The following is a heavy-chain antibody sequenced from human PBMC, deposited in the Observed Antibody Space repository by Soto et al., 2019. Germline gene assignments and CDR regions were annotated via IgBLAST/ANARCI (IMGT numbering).Heavy chain of an antibody. D-gene: IGHD1-26*01. CDR3: ARGRELYYYYYGMDV. CDR1: GFTFSSYA. J-gene: IGHJ6*02. Sequence: GGSLRLSCAASGFTFSSYAMHWVRQAPGKGLEWVAVISYDGSNKYYADSVKGRFAISRDNSKNTLYLQMNSLRAEDTAVYYCARGRELYYYYYGMDVWGQGTTVTVSS. V-gene: IGHV3-30*09. CDR2: ISYDGSNK.